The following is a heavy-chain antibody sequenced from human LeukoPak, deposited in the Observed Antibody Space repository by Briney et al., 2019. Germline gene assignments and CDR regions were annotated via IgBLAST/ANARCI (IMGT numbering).Heavy chain of an antibody. CDR1: GGSFSGYY. CDR2: IYHSGST. CDR3: ARGGYTDAFDI. Sequence: SETLSLTCAVYGGSFSGYYLSWIRQPQGKGLEWIGSIYHSGSTYYNPSLKSRVTISVDTSKNQFSLKLSSVTAADTAVYYCARGGYTDAFDIWGQGTMVTVSS. J-gene: IGHJ3*02. D-gene: IGHD2-2*02. V-gene: IGHV4-34*01.